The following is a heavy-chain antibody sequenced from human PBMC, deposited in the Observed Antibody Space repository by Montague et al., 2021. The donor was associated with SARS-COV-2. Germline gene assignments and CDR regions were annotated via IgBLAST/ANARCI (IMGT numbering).Heavy chain of an antibody. J-gene: IGHJ4*02. Sequence: SESQSLACTVSGDSISYFYWSWIRQPAGKGLEWIGRVSASGSTNYNPSLNSRVTMSVDTSKKQFSLRLSPVTAADTAVYYCARGVVAAPGTFDYWGQGTLVTVSS. D-gene: IGHD6-13*01. CDR2: VSASGST. CDR3: ARGVVAAPGTFDY. V-gene: IGHV4-4*07. CDR1: GDSISYFY.